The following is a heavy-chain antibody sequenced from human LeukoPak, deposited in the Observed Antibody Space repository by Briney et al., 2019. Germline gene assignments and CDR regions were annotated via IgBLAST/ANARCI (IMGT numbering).Heavy chain of an antibody. Sequence: SVKVSCKASGGTFSSYAISWVRQAPGQGLEWMGGIIPIFGTANYAQKFQGRVTMTRNTSISTAYMELSSLRSEDTAVYYCARGRFGELCDYWGQGTLVTVSS. V-gene: IGHV1-69*05. CDR1: GGTFSSYA. J-gene: IGHJ4*02. CDR2: IIPIFGTA. CDR3: ARGRFGELCDY. D-gene: IGHD3-10*01.